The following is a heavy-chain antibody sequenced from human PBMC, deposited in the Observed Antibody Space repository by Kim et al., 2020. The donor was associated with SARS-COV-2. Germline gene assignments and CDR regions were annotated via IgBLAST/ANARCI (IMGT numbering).Heavy chain of an antibody. D-gene: IGHD6-13*01. Sequence: SETLSLTCTVSGGSISSYYWSWIRQPPGKGLEWIGYIYYSGSTNYNPSLKSRVTISVDTSKNQFSLKLSSVTAADTAVYYCARAIAAAGGGVFDYWGQGTLVTVSS. CDR3: ARAIAAAGGGVFDY. J-gene: IGHJ4*02. CDR2: IYYSGST. V-gene: IGHV4-59*13. CDR1: GGSISSYY.